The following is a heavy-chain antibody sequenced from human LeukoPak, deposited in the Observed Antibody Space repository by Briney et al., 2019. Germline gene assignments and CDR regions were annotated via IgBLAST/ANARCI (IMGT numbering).Heavy chain of an antibody. J-gene: IGHJ5*02. D-gene: IGHD3-9*01. CDR3: ARHPRLTRNILTGHRGRNWFDP. CDR2: IYHSGTT. CDR1: GVAISRGGYA. Sequence: SETLSLTWAVSGVAISRGGYAWNWIRQPPGKGLEWIAYIYHSGTTYYNPSLKSRATISVDTSKNQFSLKRSSVTAADTAVYYCARHPRLTRNILTGHRGRNWFDPWGQGTLVTVSS. V-gene: IGHV4-30-4*07.